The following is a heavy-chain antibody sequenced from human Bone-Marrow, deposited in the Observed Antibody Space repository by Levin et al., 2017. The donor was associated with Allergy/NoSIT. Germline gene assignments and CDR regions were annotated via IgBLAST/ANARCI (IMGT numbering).Heavy chain of an antibody. D-gene: IGHD1-26*01. J-gene: IGHJ6*02. CDR2: IHTDAGHST. Sequence: GGSLRLSCAASGFSVTNTLMSWLRQAPGKGLEWVSIIHTDAGHSTFYADSVKGRFTISRDNSENTLYLQMNSLRAEDTAVYYCTGRAPYGVDVWGQGITVTVSS. CDR1: GFSVTNTL. CDR3: TGRAPYGVDV. V-gene: IGHV3-53*01.